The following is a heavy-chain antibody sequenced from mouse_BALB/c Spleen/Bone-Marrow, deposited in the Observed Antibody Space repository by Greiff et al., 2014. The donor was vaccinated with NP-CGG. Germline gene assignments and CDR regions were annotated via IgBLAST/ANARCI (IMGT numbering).Heavy chain of an antibody. Sequence: EVKLEESGPGLVKPSQSLSLTCSVTGYSITSGYYWNWIRQFPGNKLEWMGYISYDGNNNYNPSLKNRISITRDTSKNHFFLKLNSVTTEDTATYYCAREDYGNYDYFDYWGQGTTLTVSS. V-gene: IGHV3-6*02. CDR1: GYSITSGYY. CDR2: ISYDGNN. CDR3: AREDYGNYDYFDY. D-gene: IGHD2-1*01. J-gene: IGHJ2*01.